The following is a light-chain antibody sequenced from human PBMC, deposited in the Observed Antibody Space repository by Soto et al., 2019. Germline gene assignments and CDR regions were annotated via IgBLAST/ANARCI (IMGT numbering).Light chain of an antibody. J-gene: IGLJ1*01. CDR3: CLYVGGRTYV. CDR1: VGL. V-gene: IGLV2-23*01. Sequence: QSALTQPASVSGSPGQSITISCTGTVGLVSWYQQHPGKVPKLIIYDDTKRPSGVSSRFSGSKSGNTASLTISGLQTEDEAEYYCCLYVGGRTYVFGTGTRVSDL. CDR2: DDT.